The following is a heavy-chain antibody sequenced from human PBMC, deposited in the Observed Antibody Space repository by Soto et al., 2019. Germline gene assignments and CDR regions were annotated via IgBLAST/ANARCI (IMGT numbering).Heavy chain of an antibody. Sequence: PGGSLGLSCSASGFTFSSYAMHWVRQAPGKGLEYVSAISSNGGSTYYADSVKGRFTISRDNSKNTLYLQMSSLRAEDTAVYYCVKDYLNGYDLRENWFXPWGQGTLVXVSS. CDR2: ISSNGGST. CDR1: GFTFSSYA. J-gene: IGHJ5*02. CDR3: VKDYLNGYDLRENWFXP. V-gene: IGHV3-64D*08. D-gene: IGHD5-12*01.